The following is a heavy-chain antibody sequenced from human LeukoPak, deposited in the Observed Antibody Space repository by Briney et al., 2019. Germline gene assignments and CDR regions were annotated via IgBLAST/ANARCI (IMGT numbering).Heavy chain of an antibody. V-gene: IGHV1-18*01. D-gene: IGHD3-10*01. CDR3: ARDYSFREKYNWFDP. CDR2: ISAYKGNT. J-gene: IGHJ5*02. CDR1: GYTFTSYA. Sequence: GASVKVSCKATGYTFTSYAISSVRQAPAQRLEWMGWISAYKGNTNYAQKFQGRVTMTKDTSTSTAYMERSSLRSDDTAVYYCARDYSFREKYNWFDPWGQGTLVTVSS.